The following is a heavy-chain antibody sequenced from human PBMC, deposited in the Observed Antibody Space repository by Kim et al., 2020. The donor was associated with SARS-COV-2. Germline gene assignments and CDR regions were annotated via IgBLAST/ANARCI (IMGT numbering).Heavy chain of an antibody. J-gene: IGHJ4*02. CDR1: GFSFSDYY. V-gene: IGHV3-11*05. D-gene: IGHD5-18*01. Sequence: GGSLRLSCVASGFSFSDYYMNWIRQAPGEGLEWVSYISSSSSSANYVDSVKGRFTISRDNAKNSLYLQMNSLRVEDTAVYYCARETGYSYDIWGQGILVAVAS. CDR3: ARETGYSYDI. CDR2: ISSSSSSA.